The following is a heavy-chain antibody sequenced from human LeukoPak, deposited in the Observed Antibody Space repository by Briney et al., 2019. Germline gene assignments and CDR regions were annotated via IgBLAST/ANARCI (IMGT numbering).Heavy chain of an antibody. J-gene: IGHJ4*02. D-gene: IGHD4-17*01. Sequence: ASVKVSCKASGYTFTGYYMHWVRQAPGQGLEWMGWINPNSGGTNYAQKFQGRVTMTRDTSISTAYMELSRLRSDGTAVYYCARDQTTHTVTTFAALGYWGQGTLVTVSS. V-gene: IGHV1-2*02. CDR1: GYTFTGYY. CDR2: INPNSGGT. CDR3: ARDQTTHTVTTFAALGY.